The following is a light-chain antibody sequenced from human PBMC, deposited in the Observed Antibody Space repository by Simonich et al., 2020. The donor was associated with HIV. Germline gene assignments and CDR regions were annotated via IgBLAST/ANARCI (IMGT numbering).Light chain of an antibody. Sequence: DIVMTQSPDSLAVSLGERATIHCKSSQNILYNSNNKNYLAWYQQKPGQPPKLLIYWASTREYGVPDRFSGSGSGTDFTLTISSLQAEDVAVYYCQQYFTTPFTFGPGTKVDIK. CDR3: QQYFTTPFT. CDR1: QNILYNSNNKNY. CDR2: WAS. V-gene: IGKV4-1*01. J-gene: IGKJ3*01.